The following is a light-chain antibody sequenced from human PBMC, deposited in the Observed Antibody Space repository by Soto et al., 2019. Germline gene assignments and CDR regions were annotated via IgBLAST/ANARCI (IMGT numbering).Light chain of an antibody. CDR2: GAS. Sequence: EIVLTQSPGSLSLSPGERATLSCRASQSFTSNLLAWYQQKPGQAPRLLIYGASSRATGIPARFSSSGSGTDFTRTISRMKPEDFAAYYCKQYVRLPPAWTCGQGTKVEIK. CDR3: KQYVRLPPAWT. CDR1: QSFTSNL. J-gene: IGKJ1*01. V-gene: IGKV3-20*01.